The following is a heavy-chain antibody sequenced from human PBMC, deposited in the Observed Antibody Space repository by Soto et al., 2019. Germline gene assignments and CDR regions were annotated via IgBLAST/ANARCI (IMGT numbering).Heavy chain of an antibody. J-gene: IGHJ6*02. CDR2: IIPIFGTA. Sequence: SVKVSCKASGGTFSSYAISWVRQAPGQGLEWMGGIIPIFGTANYAQKFQGRVTITADESTSTAYMELSSLRSEDTAVYYCAREGSGSLISDYYGMDVWGQGTTVTVSS. CDR3: AREGSGSLISDYYGMDV. V-gene: IGHV1-69*13. CDR1: GGTFSSYA. D-gene: IGHD3-3*01.